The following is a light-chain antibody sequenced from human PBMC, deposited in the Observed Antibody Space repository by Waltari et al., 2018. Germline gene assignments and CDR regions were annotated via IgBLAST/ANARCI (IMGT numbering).Light chain of an antibody. CDR3: QQLSSWPRT. V-gene: IGKV3-11*01. J-gene: IGKJ1*01. Sequence: IVLTQSPATCTFTTERRVTLSCRASHKISTSLVWYQQKPGQAPSLLIYSTYNLATGVPARFSGSGSGTDFILTISSLEPEDAAVYYCQQLSSWPRTFGQGTKVEIK. CDR1: HKISTS. CDR2: STY.